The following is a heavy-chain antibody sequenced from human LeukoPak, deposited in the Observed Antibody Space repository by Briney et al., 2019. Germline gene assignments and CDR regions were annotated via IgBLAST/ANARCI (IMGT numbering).Heavy chain of an antibody. CDR3: ARPLSGTTDFDY. CDR2: ISSSSSYI. V-gene: IGHV3-21*01. Sequence: GGSLRLSCAASGFTFSSYEIHWVLQAPGKGLEWVSLISSSSSYIFYADSVKGRFTISRDNAKKSLYLQMNSLRAEDTAVYYCARPLSGTTDFDYWGQGTLVTVSS. J-gene: IGHJ4*02. D-gene: IGHD1-20*01. CDR1: GFTFSSYE.